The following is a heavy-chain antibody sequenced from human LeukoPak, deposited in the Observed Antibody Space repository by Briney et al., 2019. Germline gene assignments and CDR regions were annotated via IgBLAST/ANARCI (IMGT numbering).Heavy chain of an antibody. D-gene: IGHD5-18*01. J-gene: IGHJ4*02. CDR1: GGSISSGDYY. CDR2: IYYSGST. V-gene: IGHV4-30-4*01. Sequence: SQTLSLTCTVSGGSISSGDYYWSWIRQPPGKGLEWIGYIYYSGSTYYNPSLKSRVTISVDTSKNQFSLKLSSVTAADTAVYYCAAAAMVTGRDPEDFDYWGQGTLVTVSS. CDR3: AAAAMVTGRDPEDFDY.